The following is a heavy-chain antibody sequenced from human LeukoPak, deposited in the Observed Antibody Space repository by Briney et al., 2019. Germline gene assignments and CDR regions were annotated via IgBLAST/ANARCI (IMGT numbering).Heavy chain of an antibody. Sequence: GSLRLSCAASGFTFSSYWMSWVRQAPGKGLEWIGSIYYSGSTYYNPSLKSRVTISVDTSKNQFSLKLSSVTAADTAVYYCAGSGTYYRFDYWGQGTLVTVSS. CDR3: AGSGTYYRFDY. J-gene: IGHJ4*02. V-gene: IGHV4-59*05. CDR2: IYYSGST. D-gene: IGHD1-26*01. CDR1: GFTFSSYW.